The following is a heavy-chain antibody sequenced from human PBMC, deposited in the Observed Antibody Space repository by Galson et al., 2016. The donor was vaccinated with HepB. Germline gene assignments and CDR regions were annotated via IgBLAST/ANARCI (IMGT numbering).Heavy chain of an antibody. J-gene: IGHJ4*02. CDR1: GGTFSNYA. CDR2: IIPISGTA. V-gene: IGHV1-69*13. Sequence: SVKVSCKASGGTFSNYAISWVRQAPGQGLEWMGGIIPISGTATYPQKFRGRVTLTADASTTIVYMEVNSLRSEDTAMYYCARDLRDYYYNSGYYLFDYWCQGTLVTVSS. D-gene: IGHD3-22*01. CDR3: ARDLRDYYYNSGYYLFDY.